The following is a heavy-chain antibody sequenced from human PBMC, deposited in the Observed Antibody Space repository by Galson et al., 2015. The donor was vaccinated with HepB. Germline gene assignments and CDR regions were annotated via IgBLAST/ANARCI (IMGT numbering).Heavy chain of an antibody. CDR2: ISAYNGNT. D-gene: IGHD2-2*01. J-gene: IGHJ6*02. CDR1: GYTFTSYG. V-gene: IGHV1-18*04. CDR3: ARTHDIVVVPAAIYYYYYGMDV. Sequence: SVKVSCKASGYTFTSYGISWVRQAPGQGLEWMGWISAYNGNTNYAQKLQGRVTMTTDTSTSTAYMELRSLRSDDTAVYYCARTHDIVVVPAAIYYYYYGMDVWGQGTTVTVSS.